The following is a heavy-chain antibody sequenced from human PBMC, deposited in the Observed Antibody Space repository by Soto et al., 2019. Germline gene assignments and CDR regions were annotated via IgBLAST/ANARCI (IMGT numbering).Heavy chain of an antibody. CDR1: GGTFSSYA. CDR2: VIPIFGTA. CDR3: ARDGSSGYDSGYYYYGMDV. V-gene: IGHV1-69*06. J-gene: IGHJ6*02. Sequence: SVKVSCKASGGTFSSYAISWVRQAPGQGLEWMGGVIPIFGTANYAQKFQGRVTITADKSTSTAYMELSSLRSEDTAVYYCARDGSSGYDSGYYYYGMDVWGQGTTVTVSS. D-gene: IGHD5-12*01.